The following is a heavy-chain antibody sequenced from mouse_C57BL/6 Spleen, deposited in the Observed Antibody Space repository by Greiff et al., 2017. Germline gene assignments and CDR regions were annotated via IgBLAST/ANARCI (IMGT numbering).Heavy chain of an antibody. V-gene: IGHV1-42*01. Sequence: VQLQQSGPELVKPGASVKISCKASGYSFTGYYMNWVKQSPEKSLEWIGEINPSTGGTTYNQKFKAKATLTVDKSSSTAYMQLKSLTSEDSAVYYCARGGYYGNYERGFFDYWGQGTTLTVSS. D-gene: IGHD2-1*01. J-gene: IGHJ2*01. CDR2: INPSTGGT. CDR3: ARGGYYGNYERGFFDY. CDR1: GYSFTGYY.